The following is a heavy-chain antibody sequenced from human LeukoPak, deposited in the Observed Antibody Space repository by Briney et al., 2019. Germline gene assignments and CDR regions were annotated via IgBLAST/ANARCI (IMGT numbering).Heavy chain of an antibody. J-gene: IGHJ4*02. CDR2: IKEDGSEK. CDR1: GVTFSRYW. D-gene: IGHD6-19*01. Sequence: GGSLRLSCAASGVTFSRYWMTWVRQAPGKGLEWVANIKEDGSEKTYVDSVKGRFTISRDNAKNSLYLQMNSLRAEDTAVYYCARGSPLDYWGQGTLVTVSS. CDR3: ARGSPLDY. V-gene: IGHV3-7*04.